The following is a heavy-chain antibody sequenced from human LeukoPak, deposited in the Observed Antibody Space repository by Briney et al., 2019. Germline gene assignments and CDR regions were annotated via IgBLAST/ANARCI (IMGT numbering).Heavy chain of an antibody. V-gene: IGHV3-11*06. Sequence: GGSLRLSCAASGFTFSDYYMSWIRQAPGKGLGWVSYISSSSSYTNYADSVKGRFTISRDNAKNSLYLQMNSLRAEDTAVYYCARDGYSSSWYWFDYWGQGTLVTVSS. D-gene: IGHD6-13*01. CDR1: GFTFSDYY. J-gene: IGHJ4*02. CDR3: ARDGYSSSWYWFDY. CDR2: ISSSSSYT.